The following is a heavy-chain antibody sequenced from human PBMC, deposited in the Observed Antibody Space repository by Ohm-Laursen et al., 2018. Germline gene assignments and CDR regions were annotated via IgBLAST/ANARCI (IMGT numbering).Heavy chain of an antibody. D-gene: IGHD3-22*01. J-gene: IGHJ4*02. Sequence: SLRLSCAASGFTFSSYAMSWVRQAPGKGLEWVSFISVSGGTTYYRDSVKGRFTISRDNFKNSLYLQMNTLRVDDTAVYYCATFYNHAGSGWGRPCDHWGQGTLVTVSA. CDR3: ATFYNHAGSGWGRPCDH. CDR2: ISVSGGTT. V-gene: IGHV3-23*01. CDR1: GFTFSSYA.